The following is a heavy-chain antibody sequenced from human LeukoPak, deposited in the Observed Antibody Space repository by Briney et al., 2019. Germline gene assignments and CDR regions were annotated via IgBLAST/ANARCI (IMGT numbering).Heavy chain of an antibody. CDR2: IYYSGST. V-gene: IGHV4-59*01. CDR1: GGSISSYY. J-gene: IGHJ5*02. Sequence: PSETLSLTCTVSGGSISSYYWSWIRQPPGKGLEWIGYIYYSGSTNYNPSLKSRVTISVDTSKNQFSLKLSSVTAADTAVYYCARDLVVRGVTKIDPWGQGTLVTVSS. D-gene: IGHD3-10*01. CDR3: ARDLVVRGVTKIDP.